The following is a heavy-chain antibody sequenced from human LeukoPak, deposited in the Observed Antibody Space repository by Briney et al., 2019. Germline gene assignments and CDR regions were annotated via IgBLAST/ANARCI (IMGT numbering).Heavy chain of an antibody. D-gene: IGHD3-3*01. Sequence: SETLSLPCTVSGGSISIYYWSWIRHPARKGLEWIGRIYSSRSANYNPSLKSRVTMSEDTSKNQLCLKLSSVTAADTAVYYCAKVKGFWSGYMDYYYYGMDVWGQGTTVTVS. V-gene: IGHV4-4*07. CDR2: IYSSRSA. J-gene: IGHJ6*01. CDR3: AKVKGFWSGYMDYYYYGMDV. CDR1: GGSISIYY.